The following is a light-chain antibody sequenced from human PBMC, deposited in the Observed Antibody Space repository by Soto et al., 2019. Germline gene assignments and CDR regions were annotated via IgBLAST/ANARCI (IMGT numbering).Light chain of an antibody. CDR3: QQSYSTLPYT. V-gene: IGKV1-39*01. CDR2: RAS. J-gene: IGKJ2*01. CDR1: QGIGKD. Sequence: IEMTQSPSSLSASVGDTVTITCRASQGIGKDLAWFQQRPGKAPKLLIYRASTLQNGVPSRFSGAGSATDFTLTISSLQPEDFATYSCQQSYSTLPYTFGQGTKVEIK.